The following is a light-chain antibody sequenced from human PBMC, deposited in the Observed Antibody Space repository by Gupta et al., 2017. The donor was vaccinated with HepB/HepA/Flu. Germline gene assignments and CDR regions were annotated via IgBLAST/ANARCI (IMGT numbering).Light chain of an antibody. V-gene: IGKV4-1*01. CDR3: QQYYNVPPT. Sequence: DLVMTQSPVSLVVSRGRRGTLNCTSSQSVLYSSNNRNHLTWYQQKPGQPPKLLIYCASTRESGVPDRFSGSGSGTDFTLTISSLQAEDVAVYYCQQYYNVPPTFGQGTKVEIK. CDR1: QSVLYSSNNRNH. CDR2: CAS. J-gene: IGKJ1*01.